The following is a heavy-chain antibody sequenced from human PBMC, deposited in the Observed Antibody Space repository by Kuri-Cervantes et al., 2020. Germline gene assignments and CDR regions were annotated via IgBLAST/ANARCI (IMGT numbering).Heavy chain of an antibody. Sequence: ASVKVSCKVSGYTLTELSMHWVRQAPGKGLEWMGGFDPEDGETIYAQKFQGRVTMTEDTSTDTAYMELSRLRSDDTAVYYCAREAQPVAGPTIDYWGQGILVTVSS. CDR2: FDPEDGET. D-gene: IGHD6-19*01. J-gene: IGHJ4*02. V-gene: IGHV1-24*01. CDR1: GYTLTELS. CDR3: AREAQPVAGPTIDY.